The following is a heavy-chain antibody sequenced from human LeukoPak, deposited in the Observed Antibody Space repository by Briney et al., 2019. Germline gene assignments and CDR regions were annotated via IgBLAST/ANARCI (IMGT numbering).Heavy chain of an antibody. D-gene: IGHD3-3*01. J-gene: IGHJ6*03. Sequence: PGGSLRLSCVASGFSFTNYWMHWVRQAPGKGLVWVSRVDSDGSDTIYADSVRGRFTISRDNAKNTVFLQMNSLRAEDTAVYFCARDVPPYRVVIMNYYMDVWGKGTTVTVSS. CDR1: GFSFTNYW. CDR2: VDSDGSDT. CDR3: ARDVPPYRVVIMNYYMDV. V-gene: IGHV3-74*01.